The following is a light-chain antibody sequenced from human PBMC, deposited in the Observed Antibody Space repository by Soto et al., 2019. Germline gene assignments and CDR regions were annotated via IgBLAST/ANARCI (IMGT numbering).Light chain of an antibody. Sequence: QSVLTQPASVSGSPGQSIASSCTGASSDVGAYDSVCWYQQHPGKAPKLIIFGVTNRPSGVSNRFSGHKSGNTASLTISGLQAEDEADYYCSSYTSDSSYVFGTGTKVTV. CDR2: GVT. CDR3: SSYTSDSSYV. V-gene: IGLV2-14*03. CDR1: SSDVGAYDS. J-gene: IGLJ1*01.